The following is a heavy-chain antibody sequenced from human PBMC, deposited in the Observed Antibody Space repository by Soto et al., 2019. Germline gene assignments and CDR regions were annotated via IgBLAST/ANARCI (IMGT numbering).Heavy chain of an antibody. Sequence: GGSLRLSCAASGFTFSSYSMNWVRQAPGKGLEWVSSISSSSSYIYYADSVKGRFTISRDNAKNSLYLQMNSLRAEDTAVYYCARDRGYSSSYRDYWGQGTLVTVSS. CDR3: ARDRGYSSSYRDY. J-gene: IGHJ4*02. CDR1: GFTFSSYS. V-gene: IGHV3-21*01. CDR2: ISSSSSYI. D-gene: IGHD6-13*01.